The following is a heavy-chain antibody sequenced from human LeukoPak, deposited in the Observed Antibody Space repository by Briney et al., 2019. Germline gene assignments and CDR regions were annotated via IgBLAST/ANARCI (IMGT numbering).Heavy chain of an antibody. D-gene: IGHD3-22*01. J-gene: IGHJ4*02. Sequence: PSETLSLTCTVSRGSISSSSYYWGWIRPPPGKGLEWIGSIYYSGSTYYNPSLKSRATISVDTSKNQFSLKLSSVTAADTAVYYCARLSVEYYYDSIGYYSPKRIFDYWGQGTLVTVSS. CDR2: IYYSGST. CDR3: ARLSVEYYYDSIGYYSPKRIFDY. V-gene: IGHV4-39*01. CDR1: RGSISSSSYY.